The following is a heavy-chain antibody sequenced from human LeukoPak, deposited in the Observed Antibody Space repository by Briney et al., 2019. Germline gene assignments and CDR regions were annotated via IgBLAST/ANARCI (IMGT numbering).Heavy chain of an antibody. Sequence: APVKVSCKVSGYTLTELSMHWVRQAPGKGLEWMGGFDPEDGETIYAQKFQGRVTMTEDTSTDTAYMELSSLRSEDTAVYYCATGNGGSYSLFDYWGQGTLVTVSS. D-gene: IGHD1-26*01. J-gene: IGHJ4*02. V-gene: IGHV1-24*01. CDR1: GYTLTELS. CDR2: FDPEDGET. CDR3: ATGNGGSYSLFDY.